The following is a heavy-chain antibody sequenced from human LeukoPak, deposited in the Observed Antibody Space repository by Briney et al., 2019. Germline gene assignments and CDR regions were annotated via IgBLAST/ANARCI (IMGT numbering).Heavy chain of an antibody. Sequence: GGSLRLSCAASGFTFSSYAMSWVRQAPGKGLEWVSAISGSGGSTYYADSVKGRFTISRDNAKNSLYLQMNSLRAEDTAVYYCARDGRDGDYQYYFDYWGQGTLVTVSS. D-gene: IGHD4-17*01. CDR3: ARDGRDGDYQYYFDY. CDR2: ISGSGGST. J-gene: IGHJ4*02. V-gene: IGHV3-23*01. CDR1: GFTFSSYA.